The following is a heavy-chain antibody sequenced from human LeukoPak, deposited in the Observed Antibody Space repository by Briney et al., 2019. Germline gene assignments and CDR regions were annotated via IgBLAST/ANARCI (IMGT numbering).Heavy chain of an antibody. Sequence: GGSLRLSCATSGFTFSAYAMTWVRQAPGKGLEWVSLISGSGITYYADSVKDRFTVSRDNSKNTLYLQMKSLRAEDTAVYYCASQTYRGRDWYYFDYWGQGTLVTVSS. CDR1: GFTFSAYA. J-gene: IGHJ4*02. D-gene: IGHD1-26*01. CDR3: ASQTYRGRDWYYFDY. V-gene: IGHV3-23*01. CDR2: ISGSGIT.